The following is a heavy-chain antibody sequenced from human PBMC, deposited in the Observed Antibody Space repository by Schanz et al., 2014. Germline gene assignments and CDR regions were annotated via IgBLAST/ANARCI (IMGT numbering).Heavy chain of an antibody. CDR1: GFTFTNYA. Sequence: EVQLVESGGGLVQPGGSLRLSCAASGFTFTNYAMSWVRQAPGKGLVWVSRINGDGSRTAYADSVKGRFTISRDNAKNTLYLQMNSLRAEDTAVYYCARIGGSVFDYWAQGTLVTVSP. CDR2: INGDGSRT. J-gene: IGHJ4*02. V-gene: IGHV3-23*04. CDR3: ARIGGSVFDY. D-gene: IGHD3-10*01.